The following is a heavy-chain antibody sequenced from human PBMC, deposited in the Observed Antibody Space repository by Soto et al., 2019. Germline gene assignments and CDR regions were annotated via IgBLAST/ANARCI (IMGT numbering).Heavy chain of an antibody. D-gene: IGHD1-1*01. CDR2: IIPIFGTA. CDR3: ARTTTGTTRFYYYYGMDV. Sequence: SVKVSCKASGGTFSSYAISCVRQAPGQGLEWMGGIIPIFGTANYAQKFQGRVTITADESTSTAYMELSSLRSEDTAVYYYARTTTGTTRFYYYYGMDVWGQGTTVTVS. V-gene: IGHV1-69*13. CDR1: GGTFSSYA. J-gene: IGHJ6*02.